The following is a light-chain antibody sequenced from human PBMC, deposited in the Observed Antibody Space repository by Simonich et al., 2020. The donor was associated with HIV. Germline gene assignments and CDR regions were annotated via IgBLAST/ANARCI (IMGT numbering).Light chain of an antibody. CDR1: QSILYSSNNKNH. CDR3: QQYYSTPPT. CDR2: WAS. J-gene: IGKJ1*01. Sequence: DIVMTQSPDSLAVSLGERATINCKSSQSILYSSNNKNHLAWYQQKPGHPPRLLIYWASTRESGVPDRFSGSGSGTDFTLTISSLQAEDVAVYYCQQYYSTPPTFGQGTKVNIK. V-gene: IGKV4-1*01.